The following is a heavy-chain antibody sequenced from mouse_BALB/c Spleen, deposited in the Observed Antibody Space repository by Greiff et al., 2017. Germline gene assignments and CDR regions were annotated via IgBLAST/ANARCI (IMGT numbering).Heavy chain of an antibody. CDR1: GFTFSSYG. CDR2: INSNGGST. J-gene: IGHJ4*01. CDR3: ARGQGYGNYAMDY. Sequence: EVMLVESGGGLVQPGGSLKLSCAASGFTFSSYGMSWVRQTPDKRLELVATINSNGGSTYYPDSVKGRFTISRDNAKNTLYLQMSSLKSEDTAMYYCARGQGYGNYAMDYWGQGTSVTVSS. V-gene: IGHV5-6-3*01. D-gene: IGHD2-10*02.